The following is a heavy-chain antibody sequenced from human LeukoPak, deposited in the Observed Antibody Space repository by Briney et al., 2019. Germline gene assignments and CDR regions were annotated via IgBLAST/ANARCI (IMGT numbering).Heavy chain of an antibody. J-gene: IGHJ4*02. D-gene: IGHD4-11*01. CDR1: GYTLTELS. V-gene: IGHV1-24*01. CDR3: ATGYSNFGTFDH. Sequence: ASVKVSCKVSGYTLTELSMHWVRQAPGKGLEWMGGFDPEDGETIYAQKFQGRVTMTEDTSTDTAYMELSSLRSEDTAVYYRATGYSNFGTFDHWGQGTLVNVFS. CDR2: FDPEDGET.